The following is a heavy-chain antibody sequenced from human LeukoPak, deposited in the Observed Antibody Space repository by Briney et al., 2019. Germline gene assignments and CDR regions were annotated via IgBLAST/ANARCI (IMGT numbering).Heavy chain of an antibody. D-gene: IGHD3-3*01. CDR1: GGSISSGSYY. V-gene: IGHV4-61*02. CDR3: ARAIYDFWSGFSYYMDV. Sequence: SETLSLTCTVSGGSISSGSYYWSWIRQPAGKGLEWIGRIYTSGSTNYNPSLKSRVTISVDTSKNQFSLKLSSVTAADTAVYYCARAIYDFWSGFSYYMDVWGKGTTVTVSS. CDR2: IYTSGST. J-gene: IGHJ6*03.